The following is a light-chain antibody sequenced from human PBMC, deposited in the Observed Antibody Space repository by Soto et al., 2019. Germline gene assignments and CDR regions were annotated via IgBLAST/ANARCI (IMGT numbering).Light chain of an antibody. CDR3: SSYTSSSTLYV. Sequence: QSVLTQPASVSGSPGQSITISCTGTSSDVGGYNYVSWYQQHPGKAPKLMIYDVSNRPSGVSNRSSGSKSGSTASLTISGLQAEDEADYYCSSYTSSSTLYVFGTGTKVTVL. CDR1: SSDVGGYNY. J-gene: IGLJ1*01. CDR2: DVS. V-gene: IGLV2-14*01.